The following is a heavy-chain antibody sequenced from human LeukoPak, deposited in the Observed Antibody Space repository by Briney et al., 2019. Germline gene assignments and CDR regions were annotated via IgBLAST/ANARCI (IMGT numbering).Heavy chain of an antibody. D-gene: IGHD5-18*01. J-gene: IGHJ5*02. CDR2: IYYSGST. Sequence: SETLSLTCTVSGGSISSYYWSWIRQPPGKGLEWIGYIYYSGSTNYNPSLKSRVTISVDTSKNQFSLKLSSVTAADTAVYYCVRGYSYGRLGWFDPWGQGTLVTVSP. CDR3: VRGYSYGRLGWFDP. CDR1: GGSISSYY. V-gene: IGHV4-59*01.